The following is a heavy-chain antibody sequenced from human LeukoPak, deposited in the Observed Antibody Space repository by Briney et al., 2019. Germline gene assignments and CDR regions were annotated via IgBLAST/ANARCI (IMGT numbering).Heavy chain of an antibody. Sequence: SETLSLTCNVSGDSISSGGYYWSWIRQHPGKGLEWIGYIYYSGSTYHNPSLKSRLTISVDTSKNQFSLNLTSATAADTAVYYCARGDGYNIDYWGQGTPVTVSS. V-gene: IGHV4-31*03. CDR2: IYYSGST. J-gene: IGHJ4*02. CDR1: GDSISSGGYY. CDR3: ARGDGYNIDY. D-gene: IGHD5-24*01.